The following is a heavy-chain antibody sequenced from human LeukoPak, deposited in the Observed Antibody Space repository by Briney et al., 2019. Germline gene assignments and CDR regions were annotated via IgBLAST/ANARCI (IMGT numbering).Heavy chain of an antibody. CDR2: ISYDGSNK. Sequence: PGGSLRLSCAASGFTFSSYWMSWVRQAPGKGLEWVAVISYDGSNKYYADSVKGRFTISRDNSKNTLYLQMNSLRAEDTAVYYCAKVLYSSSWGYFDYWGQGTLVTVSS. J-gene: IGHJ4*02. CDR1: GFTFSSYW. V-gene: IGHV3-30*18. CDR3: AKVLYSSSWGYFDY. D-gene: IGHD6-13*01.